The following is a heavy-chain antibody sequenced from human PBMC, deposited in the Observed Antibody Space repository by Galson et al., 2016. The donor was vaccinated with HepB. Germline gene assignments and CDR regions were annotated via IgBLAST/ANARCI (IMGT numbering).Heavy chain of an antibody. D-gene: IGHD3-3*01. CDR3: TREVWDFTYFYLGMDV. Sequence: SLRLSCATSGFRFSDYGLSWFRQAPGKGLEWVGFIRSKAYGGTTDYAASVKGRFTISRDDSKSIAYLHMNTLKTEDTALCYCTREVWDFTYFYLGMDVWGKGTTVTVSS. V-gene: IGHV3-49*03. CDR1: GFRFSDYG. J-gene: IGHJ6*04. CDR2: IRSKAYGGTT.